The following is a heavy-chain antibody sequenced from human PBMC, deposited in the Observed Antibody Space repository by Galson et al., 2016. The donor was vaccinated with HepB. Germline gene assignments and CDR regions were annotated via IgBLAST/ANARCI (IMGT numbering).Heavy chain of an antibody. Sequence: SLRLSCAASGFTFSSFAMSWVRQAPGKGLEWVSGIRSSGDDTYYADSVKGRFTISRDNSNNTLTLQMNSLRAEDTAIYFCAKDGVIGRHYYYGMGVWGQGTMVTVSS. V-gene: IGHV3-23*01. CDR1: GFTFSSFA. CDR2: IRSSGDDT. J-gene: IGHJ6*02. CDR3: AKDGVIGRHYYYGMGV. D-gene: IGHD3-16*02.